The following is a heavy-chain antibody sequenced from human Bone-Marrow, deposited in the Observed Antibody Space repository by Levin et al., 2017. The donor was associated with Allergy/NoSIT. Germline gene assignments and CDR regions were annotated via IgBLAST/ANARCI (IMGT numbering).Heavy chain of an antibody. V-gene: IGHV3-72*01. D-gene: IGHD3-22*01. CDR1: GFTFSDHY. CDR3: ARSMIVVVPYYYGMDV. Sequence: GESLKISCAASGFTFSDHYMDWVRQAPGKGLEWVGRTRNKANSYTTEYAASVKGRFTISRDDSKNSLYLQMNSLKTEDTAVYYCARSMIVVVPYYYGMDVWGQGTTVTVSS. J-gene: IGHJ6*02. CDR2: TRNKANSYTT.